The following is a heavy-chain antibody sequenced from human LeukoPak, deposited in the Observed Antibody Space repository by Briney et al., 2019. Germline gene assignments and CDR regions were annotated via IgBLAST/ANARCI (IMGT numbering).Heavy chain of an antibody. J-gene: IGHJ4*02. Sequence: PSETLSLTCAVYGGSFSGYYWSWIRQPPGKGLEWIGEINHGGSTNYNPSLKSRVTISVDTSKNQFYLKLSSVTAADTAVYYRARGGQFVTIFGVALDYWGQGTLVTVSS. CDR3: ARGGQFVTIFGVALDY. D-gene: IGHD3-3*01. CDR1: GGSFSGYY. CDR2: INHGGST. V-gene: IGHV4-34*01.